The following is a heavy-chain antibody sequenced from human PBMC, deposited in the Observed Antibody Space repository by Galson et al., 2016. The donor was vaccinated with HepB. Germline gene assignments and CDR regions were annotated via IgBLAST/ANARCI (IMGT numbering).Heavy chain of an antibody. CDR1: NDSISSSNHY. V-gene: IGHV4-39*01. CDR3: ARLYGPTKPFYFDH. Sequence: SETLSLTCTVSNDSISSSNHYWGWVRQPPGKGLEWIASIYYTGSTHYNPSLKSRVTISVHTSTSQFSLTVNSVTAADTAVYYCARLYGPTKPFYFDHWGQGTLVTVSS. CDR2: IYYTGST. D-gene: IGHD3-10*01. J-gene: IGHJ4*02.